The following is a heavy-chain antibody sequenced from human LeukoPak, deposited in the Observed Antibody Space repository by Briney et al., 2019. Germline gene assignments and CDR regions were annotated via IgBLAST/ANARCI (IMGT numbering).Heavy chain of an antibody. Sequence: SETLSLTCAVYGGSFSGHYWSWIRQTPGKGLEWIGEMNHSGSTNYNPSVKSRVTISVDTSKNQFSLKMTSVTAADAAVYYCAREVEGFGELSYWGQGTLVTVSS. D-gene: IGHD3-10*01. CDR2: MNHSGST. V-gene: IGHV4-34*01. CDR1: GGSFSGHY. CDR3: AREVEGFGELSY. J-gene: IGHJ4*02.